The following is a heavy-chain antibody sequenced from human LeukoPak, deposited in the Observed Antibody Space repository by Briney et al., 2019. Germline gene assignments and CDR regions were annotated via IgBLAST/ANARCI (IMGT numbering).Heavy chain of an antibody. V-gene: IGHV4-39*07. CDR2: IYHSGST. CDR1: GGSISSNNYY. Sequence: SETLSLTCTVSGGSISSNNYYWGWIRQPPGTGLEWIGSIYHSGSTYYNPSLKSRVTISVDMSKNQFSLKLSSVTAADTAVYYCARGAEVGAARRLSYYYYMDVWGKGTTVTVSS. J-gene: IGHJ6*03. D-gene: IGHD6-6*01. CDR3: ARGAEVGAARRLSYYYYMDV.